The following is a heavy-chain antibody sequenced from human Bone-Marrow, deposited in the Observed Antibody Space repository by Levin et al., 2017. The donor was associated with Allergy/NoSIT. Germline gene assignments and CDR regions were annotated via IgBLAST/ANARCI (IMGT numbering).Heavy chain of an antibody. D-gene: IGHD2-2*01. CDR3: ARARSPATPCFDY. CDR1: GFTFSSYA. Sequence: PGGSLRLSCAASGFTFSSYAMHWVRQAPGKGLEWVAVISYDGSNKYYADSVKGRFTISRDNSKNTLYLQMNSLRAEDTAVYYCARARSPATPCFDYWGQGTLVTVSS. J-gene: IGHJ4*02. CDR2: ISYDGSNK. V-gene: IGHV3-30-3*01.